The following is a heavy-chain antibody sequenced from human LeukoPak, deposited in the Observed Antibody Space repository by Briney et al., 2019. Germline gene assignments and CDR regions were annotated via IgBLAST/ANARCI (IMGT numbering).Heavy chain of an antibody. Sequence: ASVKVSCKASGYTFTSYGISWVRQAPGQGLEWMGWISAYNGNTNYAQKLQGRVTMTTDTSTSTAYMELRSLRSDDTAVYYYARDSPSLRFLEWLSRTNWFDPWGQGTLVTVSS. CDR1: GYTFTSYG. D-gene: IGHD3-3*01. CDR3: ARDSPSLRFLEWLSRTNWFDP. CDR2: ISAYNGNT. J-gene: IGHJ5*02. V-gene: IGHV1-18*01.